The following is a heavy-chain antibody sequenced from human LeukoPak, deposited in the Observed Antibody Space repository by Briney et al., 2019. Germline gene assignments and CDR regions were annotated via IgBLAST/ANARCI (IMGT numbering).Heavy chain of an antibody. CDR1: GFTFISYA. CDR3: AKDILRWSFDS. V-gene: IGHV3-23*01. Sequence: GGSLRLSCAASGFTFISYAMSWVRQAPGKGLEWVSSISGSGGSTYHADSVKGRFTISRDNSRNTLYLQMNSLKVEDTAVYYCAKDILRWSFDSWGQGILVTVSS. D-gene: IGHD2-21*01. CDR2: ISGSGGST. J-gene: IGHJ4*02.